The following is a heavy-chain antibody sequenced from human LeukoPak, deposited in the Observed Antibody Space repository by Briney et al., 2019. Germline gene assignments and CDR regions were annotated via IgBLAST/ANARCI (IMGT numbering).Heavy chain of an antibody. CDR1: SGSIRNSNYY. CDR2: VFYDGSS. D-gene: IGHD5-24*01. V-gene: IGHV4-39*07. CDR3: ARAVGRWLQLPNFDY. Sequence: PSETLSLTCTVSSGSIRNSNYYWGWIRQPPGKGLEWIGSVFYDGSSDYNPSLKSRVTVSVDKSKNQFSLKLSSVTAADTAVYYCARAVGRWLQLPNFDYWGQGTLVTVSS. J-gene: IGHJ4*02.